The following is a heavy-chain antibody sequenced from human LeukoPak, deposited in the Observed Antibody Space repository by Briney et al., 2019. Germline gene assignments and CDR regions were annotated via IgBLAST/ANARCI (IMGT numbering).Heavy chain of an antibody. CDR2: VYYSGST. CDR3: ARLLGSHINYFDP. D-gene: IGHD2-21*01. Sequence: SETLSLTCTVSGGSISSSSYYWGWIRQPPGKVLEWIGSVYYSGSTYYNPSLKSRVTISVDTSKNQFSLKLSSVTAADTAVYYCARLLGSHINYFDPWGQGTLVTVSS. CDR1: GGSISSSSYY. J-gene: IGHJ5*02. V-gene: IGHV4-39*01.